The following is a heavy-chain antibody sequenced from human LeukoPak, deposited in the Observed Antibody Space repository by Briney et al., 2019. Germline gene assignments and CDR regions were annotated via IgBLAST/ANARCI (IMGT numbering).Heavy chain of an antibody. CDR1: EFPFGNYA. Sequence: GGSLRLSCAASEFPFGNYAFSRVRRAPGRGLEWVSIVGDNTDTHYADSVKGRFTISRDNSNNALYLQMNSLRAEDTATYFCAKSSGKSFPSSRVFDFWGQGTLVTVSS. CDR2: VGDNTDT. J-gene: IGHJ4*02. CDR3: AKSSGKSFPSSRVFDF. D-gene: IGHD6-13*01. V-gene: IGHV3-23*01.